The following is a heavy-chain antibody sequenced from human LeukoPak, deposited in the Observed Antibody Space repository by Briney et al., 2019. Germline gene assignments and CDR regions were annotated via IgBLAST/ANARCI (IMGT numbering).Heavy chain of an antibody. J-gene: IGHJ4*02. D-gene: IGHD5-12*01. V-gene: IGHV3-49*04. CDR2: IRSKAYGGTT. Sequence: GGSLRLSCAASGFTFTTYNMNWVRQAPGKGLEWVGFIRSKAYGGTTEYAASVKGRFTISRDDSKSIAYLQMNSLKTEDTAVYYCTRLQWLRLRDFDYWGQGTLVTVSS. CDR1: GFTFTTYN. CDR3: TRLQWLRLRDFDY.